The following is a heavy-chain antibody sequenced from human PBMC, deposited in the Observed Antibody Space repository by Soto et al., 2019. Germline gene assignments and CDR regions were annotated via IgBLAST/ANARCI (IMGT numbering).Heavy chain of an antibody. CDR2: INPNGGAT. V-gene: IGHV1-2*02. Sequence: ASVKVSCKASGYTFTGHYLHWVRQAPGQRFEWLGWINPNGGATKYARNFQGRITLTGDTSTTTAFLELNRLRSDDTAVYFCARLVSYYDCSSYPCGGQRTRGTVSS. CDR3: ARLVSYYDCSSYPC. J-gene: IGHJ4*02. CDR1: GYTFTGHY. D-gene: IGHD3-16*01.